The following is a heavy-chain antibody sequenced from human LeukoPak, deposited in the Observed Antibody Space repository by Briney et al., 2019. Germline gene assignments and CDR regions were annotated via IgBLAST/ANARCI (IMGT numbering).Heavy chain of an antibody. CDR3: ARYGPNNAFDY. V-gene: IGHV3-66*01. CDR1: GFTFSSYA. Sequence: PGGSLRLSCAASGFTFSSYAMSWVRQAPGKGLEWVSVIYSGGSTYYADSVKGRFTISRDNSKNTLYLQMNSLRAEDTAVYYCARYGPNNAFDYWGQGTLVTVSS. J-gene: IGHJ4*02. D-gene: IGHD3-10*01. CDR2: IYSGGST.